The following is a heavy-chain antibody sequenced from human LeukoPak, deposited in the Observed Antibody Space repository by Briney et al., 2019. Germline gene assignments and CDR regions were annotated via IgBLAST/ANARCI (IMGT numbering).Heavy chain of an antibody. D-gene: IGHD4-17*01. CDR3: ARGDYGDFRIYYTLFDY. Sequence: GESLKISCKGSGYSFTSYWIGWVRQLPGKGLEWMGIIYPGDSDTRYSPSFQGQVTISADKSITTAYLQWSSLKSSDTAMYYCARGDYGDFRIYYTLFDYWGQGTLVTVSS. J-gene: IGHJ4*02. CDR1: GYSFTSYW. CDR2: IYPGDSDT. V-gene: IGHV5-51*01.